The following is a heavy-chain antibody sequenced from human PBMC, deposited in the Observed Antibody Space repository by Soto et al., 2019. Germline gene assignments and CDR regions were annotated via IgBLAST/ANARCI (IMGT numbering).Heavy chain of an antibody. CDR3: ARDAQVYYYDSSGYGDDAFDI. J-gene: IGHJ3*02. Sequence: GASVKVSCKASGGTFISYAISWVRQAPGQGLEWMGGIIPIFGTANYAQKFQGRVTITADESTSTAYMELSSLRSEDTAVYYCARDAQVYYYDSSGYGDDAFDIWGQGTMVTVSS. V-gene: IGHV1-69*13. CDR2: IIPIFGTA. CDR1: GGTFISYA. D-gene: IGHD3-22*01.